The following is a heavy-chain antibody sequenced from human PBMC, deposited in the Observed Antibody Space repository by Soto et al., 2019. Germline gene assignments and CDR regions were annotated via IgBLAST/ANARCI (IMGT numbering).Heavy chain of an antibody. CDR3: AREKAAYAAGRGYYFVGGMDT. D-gene: IGHD3-22*01. Sequence: GGSLRLSCASAGFSVSNYYRSWVRQAPGKGLEWVSVIWSGGTTKYADSVKGRFTISKDKSKNTVWLQMNSLRVEDTALYYCAREKAAYAAGRGYYFVGGMDTWGQGTTVAVSS. CDR1: GFSVSNYY. J-gene: IGHJ6*02. V-gene: IGHV3-53*01. CDR2: IWSGGTT.